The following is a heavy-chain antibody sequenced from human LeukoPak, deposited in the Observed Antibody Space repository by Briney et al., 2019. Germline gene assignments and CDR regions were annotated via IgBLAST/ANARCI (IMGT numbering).Heavy chain of an antibody. J-gene: IGHJ4*02. CDR3: ARLPPLYSSGWYAADY. Sequence: GGSLRLSCAASGFTSSSYNMNWVRQAPGKGLEWVSYISSSSSTLYYADSVKGRFTISRDNAKNSLYLQMNSLRAEDTAVYYCARLPPLYSSGWYAADYWGQGTLVTVSS. V-gene: IGHV3-48*01. D-gene: IGHD6-19*01. CDR1: GFTSSSYN. CDR2: ISSSSSTL.